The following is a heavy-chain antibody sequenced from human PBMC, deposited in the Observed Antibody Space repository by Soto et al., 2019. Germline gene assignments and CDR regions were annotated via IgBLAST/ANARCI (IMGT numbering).Heavy chain of an antibody. Sequence: QVQLAQSGAEERKPGASVKVSCEATGYTFTAYAMHWVRQAPGQRLEWMGWINPANGNTKYSQKFQGRLTITSDTYANKVYMELNSLTSEDTAMYYCTRSAISPYGGLIGPFDYWGQGNLVTVSS. V-gene: IGHV1-3*05. D-gene: IGHD3-16*02. CDR1: GYTFTAYA. CDR2: INPANGNT. J-gene: IGHJ4*02. CDR3: TRSAISPYGGLIGPFDY.